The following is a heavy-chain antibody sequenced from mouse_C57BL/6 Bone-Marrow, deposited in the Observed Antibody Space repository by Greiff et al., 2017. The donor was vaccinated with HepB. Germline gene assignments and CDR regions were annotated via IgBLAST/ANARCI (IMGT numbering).Heavy chain of an antibody. CDR1: GFTFSDAW. V-gene: IGHV6-6*01. D-gene: IGHD3-1*01. Sequence: EVQGVESGGGLVQPGGSMKLSCAASGFTFSDAWMDWVRQSPEKGLEWVAEIRNKANNHATYYAESVKGRFTISRDDSKSSVYLQMNSLRAEDTGIYYCTRRGLTMMDYWGQGTSVTVSS. J-gene: IGHJ4*01. CDR3: TRRGLTMMDY. CDR2: IRNKANNHAT.